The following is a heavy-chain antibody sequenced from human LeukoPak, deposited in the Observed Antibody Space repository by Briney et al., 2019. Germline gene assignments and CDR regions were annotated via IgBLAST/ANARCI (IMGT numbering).Heavy chain of an antibody. D-gene: IGHD1-1*01. CDR3: ARRGWKDFFDY. J-gene: IGHJ4*02. CDR2: INPNSGGT. CDR1: GYTFTGYY. V-gene: IGHV1-2*02. Sequence: ASVKVSCKASGYTFTGYYMHWVRQAPGQGLEWMGWINPNSGGTYYAQKFQGRVTMTRDTSISTAYMELSRLRSDDTAVYYCARRGWKDFFDYWGQGTLVTVSS.